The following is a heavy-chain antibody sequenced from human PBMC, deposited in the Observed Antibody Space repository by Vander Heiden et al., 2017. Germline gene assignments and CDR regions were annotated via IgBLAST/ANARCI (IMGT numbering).Heavy chain of an antibody. CDR1: GFTFSSYG. CDR3: AREAVPAATTYYFDY. Sequence: QVQLVESGGGVVQPGRSLELSCAASGFTFSSYGMHWGRQAPGKGLEWVAVIWYDGRNKYYADSVKGRFSISRDNSKNTLYLQMNSLRAEDTAVYYCAREAVPAATTYYFDYWGQGTLVTVSS. D-gene: IGHD2-2*01. V-gene: IGHV3-33*01. J-gene: IGHJ4*02. CDR2: IWYDGRNK.